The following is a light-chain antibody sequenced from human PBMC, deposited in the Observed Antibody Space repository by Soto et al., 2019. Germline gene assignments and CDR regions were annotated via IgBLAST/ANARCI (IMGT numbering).Light chain of an antibody. Sequence: QSVLTQPASVSGSPGQSITISCTGTSSDVGGYNYVSWYQQHPGKAPKLMIYDVSNRPPGVSNRFSGSKSGNTASLTISGLQAEDEADYYCSSYTSSSTLYVFGTGTKLTVL. CDR3: SSYTSSSTLYV. J-gene: IGLJ1*01. CDR2: DVS. V-gene: IGLV2-14*01. CDR1: SSDVGGYNY.